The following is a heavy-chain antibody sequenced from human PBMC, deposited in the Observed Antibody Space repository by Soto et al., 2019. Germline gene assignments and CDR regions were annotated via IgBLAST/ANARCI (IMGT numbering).Heavy chain of an antibody. D-gene: IGHD5-18*01. V-gene: IGHV3-53*01. J-gene: IGHJ4*02. CDR2: TYSGGST. Sequence: GGSLRLSCAASGFTVRSTYMSWFRQAPGKGLEWVSVTYSGGSTYYADSVKGRFTISRDNSKNTLYRQMNGLRAEDTAVYYGARSGYSYGRFDYWGQGTLVTVSS. CDR1: GFTVRSTY. CDR3: ARSGYSYGRFDY.